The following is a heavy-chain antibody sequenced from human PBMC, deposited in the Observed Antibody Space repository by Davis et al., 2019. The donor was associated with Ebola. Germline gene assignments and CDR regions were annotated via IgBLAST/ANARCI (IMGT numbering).Heavy chain of an antibody. D-gene: IGHD4-11*01. CDR1: GFTFSRYW. V-gene: IGHV3-7*03. J-gene: IGHJ4*02. CDR3: AKLNTVTTWPVVGY. CDR2: IKQDGSEK. Sequence: PGGSLRLSCVASGFTFSRYWMSWVRQAPGKGLEWVANIKQDGSEKYYVDSVKGRFTISRDNAENSLFLQMNSLRAEDTAVYYCAKLNTVTTWPVVGYWGQGTLVTVSS.